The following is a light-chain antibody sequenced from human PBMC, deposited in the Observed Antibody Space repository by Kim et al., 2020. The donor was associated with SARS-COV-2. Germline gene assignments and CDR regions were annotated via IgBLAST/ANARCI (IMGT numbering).Light chain of an antibody. CDR2: AAS. Sequence: ASVGDRVTITCRASQKIINFLNWYLQKPGKAPNLLIFAASNLESGVPSRFSGSGSGAEFTLTISSLRPEDCATYYCQQSYSTPWTFGQGTKVDIK. CDR1: QKIINF. J-gene: IGKJ1*01. CDR3: QQSYSTPWT. V-gene: IGKV1-39*01.